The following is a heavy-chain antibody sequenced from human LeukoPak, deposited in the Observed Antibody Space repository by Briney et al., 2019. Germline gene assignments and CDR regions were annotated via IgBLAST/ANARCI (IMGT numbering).Heavy chain of an antibody. CDR3: ASTRGY. Sequence: PSETLSLTCAVYGGSFSGYYWNWVRQPPGKGLEWIGEINHSGSTNYNPSLKGRVTISVDTSKNQFSLKLSSVTAADTAVYYCASTRGYWGQGTLVTVSS. J-gene: IGHJ4*02. CDR1: GGSFSGYY. CDR2: INHSGST. D-gene: IGHD3-10*01. V-gene: IGHV4-34*01.